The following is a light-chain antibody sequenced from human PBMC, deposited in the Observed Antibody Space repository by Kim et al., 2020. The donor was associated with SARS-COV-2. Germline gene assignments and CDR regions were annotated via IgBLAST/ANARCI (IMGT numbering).Light chain of an antibody. V-gene: IGKV3-20*01. CDR2: GAS. CDR3: QQYGSSPQGLT. J-gene: IGKJ4*01. CDR1: QSVSSSY. Sequence: EIVLTQSPGTLSLSPGERATLSCRASQSVSSSYLAWYQQKPGQAPRLLIYGASSRATGIPDRFSGSGSGTDFTLTISRLEPEDFAVYYCQQYGSSPQGLTFGGGPKVDIK.